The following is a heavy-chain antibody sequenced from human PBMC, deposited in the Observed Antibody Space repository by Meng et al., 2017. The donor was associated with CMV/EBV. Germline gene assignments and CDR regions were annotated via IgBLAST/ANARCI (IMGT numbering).Heavy chain of an antibody. CDR3: ASAVGWLGYYYYGMDV. J-gene: IGHJ6*02. V-gene: IGHV1-69*06. CDR2: IIPIFGTA. CDR1: GGTFSSYA. D-gene: IGHD6-19*01. Sequence: SVKVSCKASGGTFSSYAISWVRQAPGQGLEWMGGIIPIFGTANYAQKFQGRVTITADKSTSTAYMELSSLRSEDTAVYYCASAVGWLGYYYYGMDVWGQGTTVTVSS.